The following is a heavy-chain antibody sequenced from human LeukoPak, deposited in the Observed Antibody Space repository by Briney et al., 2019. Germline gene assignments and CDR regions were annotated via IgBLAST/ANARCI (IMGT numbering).Heavy chain of an antibody. CDR3: TRGGEAAGDY. J-gene: IGHJ4*02. D-gene: IGHD6-13*01. CDR1: GFTFSGYG. V-gene: IGHV3-64*01. Sequence: GGSLRLSCAASGFTFSGYGMHWVRQTPGKVLEHVSGIRSNGGSTYYANSVKGRFTISRDNSKNTLYLQMASLRIDDMAVYYCTRGGEAAGDYWGQGALVTVSS. CDR2: IRSNGGST.